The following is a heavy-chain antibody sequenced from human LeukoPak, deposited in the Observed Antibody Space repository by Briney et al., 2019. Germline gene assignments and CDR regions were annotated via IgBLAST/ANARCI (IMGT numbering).Heavy chain of an antibody. CDR2: INDDGSDT. V-gene: IGHV3-74*01. CDR3: VRGGPSTWS. CDR1: GFTFTDYW. D-gene: IGHD2-15*01. J-gene: IGHJ5*02. Sequence: LSGGSLRLSCAASGFTFTDYWMHWVRQVPGKRPVWVSRINDDGSDTIYTDSVRGRFTISRDDAKNTVYLQMNNLRAEDTAVYYCVRGGPSTWSWGQGTLVTVSS.